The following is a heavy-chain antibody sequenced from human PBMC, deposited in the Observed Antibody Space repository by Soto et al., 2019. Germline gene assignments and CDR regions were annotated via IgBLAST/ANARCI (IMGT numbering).Heavy chain of an antibody. J-gene: IGHJ5*02. CDR1: GFTFSSYA. Sequence: GGSLRLSCAASGFTFSSYAMSWVRQAPGKGLEWVSAISGSGGSTYYADSVKGRFTISRDNSKNTLYLQMNSLRAEDTAVYYCAKEMQGFLEWLLPNWFDPWGQGTLVTVSS. D-gene: IGHD3-3*01. CDR3: AKEMQGFLEWLLPNWFDP. CDR2: ISGSGGST. V-gene: IGHV3-23*01.